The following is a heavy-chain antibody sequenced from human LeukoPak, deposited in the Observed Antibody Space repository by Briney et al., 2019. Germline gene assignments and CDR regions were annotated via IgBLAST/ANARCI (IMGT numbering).Heavy chain of an antibody. D-gene: IGHD6-13*01. CDR1: GGTFSSYA. Sequence: SVKVSCKASGGTFSSYAISWVRQAPGQGLEWMGGIIPIFGTANYAQKFQGRVTITTDESTSTAYMELSSLRSEDTAVYYCARGLLAHDPYSNHGSYYYYYMDVWGKGTTVTVSS. V-gene: IGHV1-69*05. CDR3: ARGLLAHDPYSNHGSYYYYYMDV. CDR2: IIPIFGTA. J-gene: IGHJ6*03.